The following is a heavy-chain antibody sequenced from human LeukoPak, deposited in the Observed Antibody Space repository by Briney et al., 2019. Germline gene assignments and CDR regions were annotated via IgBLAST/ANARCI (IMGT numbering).Heavy chain of an antibody. V-gene: IGHV3-53*01. CDR2: THSSGAT. CDR1: GFTGSHNY. Sequence: PGGSLRLSCAASGFTGSHNYMSWVRQAPGKGLEWVSATHSSGATYYADSVKGRFTISRDTSKNTLYLQINSLSVEDTAVYYCIVFGDSNHWGQGTLVTVSS. D-gene: IGHD4-17*01. J-gene: IGHJ5*02. CDR3: IVFGDSNH.